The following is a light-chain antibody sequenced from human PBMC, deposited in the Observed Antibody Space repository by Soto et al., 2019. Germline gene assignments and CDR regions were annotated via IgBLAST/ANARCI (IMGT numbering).Light chain of an antibody. CDR2: AAS. CDR3: QQYGDSPFT. CDR1: QIVTINS. J-gene: IGKJ3*01. V-gene: IGKV3-20*01. Sequence: EVVLTQSPGTLSLSPGERATLSCRANQIVTINSLAWYQQKPGQPPRLLIYAASTRASAIPDRFSGSGSGTDFTLTISRLQPEDFALYYCQQYGDSPFTFGPGTRVDVK.